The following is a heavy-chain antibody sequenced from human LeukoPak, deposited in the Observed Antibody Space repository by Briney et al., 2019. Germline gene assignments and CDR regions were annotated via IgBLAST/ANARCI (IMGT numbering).Heavy chain of an antibody. J-gene: IGHJ4*02. CDR1: GFTFSSYG. V-gene: IGHV3-30*03. Sequence: GRSLRLSCAASGFTFSSYGMHWVRQAPGKGLEWVAVISYDGSNKYYADSVKGRFTISRDNSKNTLYLQMNSLRTEDTAVYYCASLLLYCSGDTCYSDYWGQGTLVTVSS. CDR3: ASLLLYCSGDTCYSDY. CDR2: ISYDGSNK. D-gene: IGHD2-15*01.